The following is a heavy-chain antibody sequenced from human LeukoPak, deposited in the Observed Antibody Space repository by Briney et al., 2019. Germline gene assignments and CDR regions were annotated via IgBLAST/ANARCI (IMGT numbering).Heavy chain of an antibody. D-gene: IGHD3-9*01. J-gene: IGHJ4*02. CDR1: GYTFTGYY. V-gene: IGHV1-3*03. Sequence: ASVKVSCKASGYTFTGYYMHWVRQAPGQRLEWMGWINAGNGNTKYSQEFQGRVTITRDTSASTAYMELSSLRSEDMAVYYCARDSTYYDILTGYYSGGHFDYWGQGTLVTVSS. CDR2: INAGNGNT. CDR3: ARDSTYYDILTGYYSGGHFDY.